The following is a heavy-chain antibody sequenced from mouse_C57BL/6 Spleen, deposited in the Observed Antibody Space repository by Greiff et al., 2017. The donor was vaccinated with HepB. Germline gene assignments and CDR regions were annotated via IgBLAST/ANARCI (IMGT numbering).Heavy chain of an antibody. CDR3: ARGYYGSSDAMDY. D-gene: IGHD1-1*01. CDR2: IYPGSGST. Sequence: VQLQQPGAELVKPGASVKMSCKASGYTFTSYWITWVKQRPGQGLEWIGDIYPGSGSTNYNEKFKSKATLTVDTSSSTAYMQLSSLTSEDSAVYYCARGYYGSSDAMDYWGQGTSVTVSS. V-gene: IGHV1-55*01. J-gene: IGHJ4*01. CDR1: GYTFTSYW.